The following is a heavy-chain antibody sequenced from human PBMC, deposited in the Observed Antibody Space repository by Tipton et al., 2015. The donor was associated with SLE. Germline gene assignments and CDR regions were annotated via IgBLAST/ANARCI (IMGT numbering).Heavy chain of an antibody. V-gene: IGHV3-74*01. J-gene: IGHJ4*02. D-gene: IGHD3-22*01. Sequence: GSLRLSCAASGFNFDEYAIHWVRQPPGKGLEWVSRINSDGSSTYYAASVKGRFTISRDNAKSTLYLQMNSLRAEDTAVYYCAREDGHSSGEYAPYFDYWGQGTLVTVSS. CDR1: GFNFDEYA. CDR2: INSDGSST. CDR3: AREDGHSSGEYAPYFDY.